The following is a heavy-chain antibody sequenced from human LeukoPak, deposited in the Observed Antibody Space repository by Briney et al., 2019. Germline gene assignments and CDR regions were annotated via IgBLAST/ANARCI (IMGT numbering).Heavy chain of an antibody. CDR3: ARRNQQQLGAFDI. J-gene: IGHJ3*02. CDR2: IKQDGSDK. D-gene: IGHD6-13*01. CDR1: GFTFSDYW. Sequence: PGGSLRLSCAASGFTFSDYWMTWVRQAPGRGLEWVAVIKQDGSDKYYVDSLKGRFTISRDNAKNSLYLQMNSLRAEDTAVYYCARRNQQQLGAFDIWGQGTVVTVSS. V-gene: IGHV3-7*03.